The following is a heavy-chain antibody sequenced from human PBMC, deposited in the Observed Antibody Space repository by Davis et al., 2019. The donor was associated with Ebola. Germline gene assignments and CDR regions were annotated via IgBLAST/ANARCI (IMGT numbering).Heavy chain of an antibody. CDR2: ISSSSSYI. V-gene: IGHV3-21*01. CDR1: GFTFSSYS. Sequence: GESLKISCAASGFTFSSYSMNWVRQAPGKGLEWVSSISSSSSYIYYADSVKGRFTISRDNAKNSLYLQMNSLRAEDTAVYYCASPYDCSGYYYHYWGQGTLVTVSS. J-gene: IGHJ4*02. D-gene: IGHD3-22*01. CDR3: ASPYDCSGYYYHY.